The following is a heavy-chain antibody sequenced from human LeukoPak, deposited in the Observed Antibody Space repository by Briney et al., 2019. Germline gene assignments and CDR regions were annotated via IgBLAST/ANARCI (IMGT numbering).Heavy chain of an antibody. Sequence: SETLSLTCTVSGGSISSYYWSWIRQPPGKGLEWIGYIYYSGSTNYNPSLKSRVTISVDTSKNQFSLKLSPVTAADTAVYYCARGTYSSSWYRLIDYWGQGTLVTVSS. V-gene: IGHV4-59*01. D-gene: IGHD6-13*01. CDR2: IYYSGST. CDR3: ARGTYSSSWYRLIDY. CDR1: GGSISSYY. J-gene: IGHJ4*01.